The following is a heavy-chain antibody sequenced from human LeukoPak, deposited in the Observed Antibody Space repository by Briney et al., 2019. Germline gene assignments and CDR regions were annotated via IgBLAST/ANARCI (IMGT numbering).Heavy chain of an antibody. CDR2: IYYSGST. V-gene: IGHV4-30-4*01. J-gene: IGHJ3*02. CDR1: GGSISSSSYY. CDR3: ARSGGVNPNAFDI. D-gene: IGHD2-21*01. Sequence: SETLSLTCTVSGGSISSSSYYWSWIRQPPGKGLEWIGYIYYSGSTYYNPSLKSRVTISVDTSKNQFSLKLSSVTAADTAVYYCARSGGVNPNAFDIWGQGTMVTVSS.